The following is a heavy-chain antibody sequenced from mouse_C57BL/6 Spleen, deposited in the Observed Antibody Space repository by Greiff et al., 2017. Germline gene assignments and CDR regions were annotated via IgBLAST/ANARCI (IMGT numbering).Heavy chain of an antibody. CDR1: GYTFTDYN. V-gene: IGHV1-22*01. Sequence: EVQLLESGPELVKPGASVKMSCKASGYTFTDYNMHWVKQSHGQSLEWIGYINPNNGGTSYNQKFKGKATLTVNKSSSTAYMELRSLTSEDSAVYYCARDSTTVVVPFGCWGKSTTLSVAS. D-gene: IGHD1-1*01. CDR2: INPNNGGT. J-gene: IGHJ2*01. CDR3: ARDSTTVVVPFGC.